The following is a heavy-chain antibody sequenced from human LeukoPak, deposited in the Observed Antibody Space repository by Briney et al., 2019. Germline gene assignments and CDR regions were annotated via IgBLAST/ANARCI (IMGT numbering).Heavy chain of an antibody. D-gene: IGHD4-23*01. CDR2: IKQDGSEK. CDR3: ARDYGGSSPFDY. Sequence: SGGSLRLSCAASGFTFSSYWMSWVRQAPGKGLEWVANIKQDGSEKYYVDSVKGRFTISRDNAKNSPYLHMNSLRAEDTAVYYCARDYGGSSPFDYWGQGTLVTVSS. V-gene: IGHV3-7*01. J-gene: IGHJ4*02. CDR1: GFTFSSYW.